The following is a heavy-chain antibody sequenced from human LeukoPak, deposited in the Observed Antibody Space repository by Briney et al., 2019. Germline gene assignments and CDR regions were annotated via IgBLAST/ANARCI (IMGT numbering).Heavy chain of an antibody. J-gene: IGHJ2*01. CDR1: GGSFGGYY. CDR2: IHHSGAT. Sequence: SETLSLTCAVYGGSFGGYYWSWIRQPPGKGLEWIGEIHHSGATNYNPSLESRVTISVDTSKIQFSLKLSSVTAADTAVYYCARVPTGYRYFDLWGRGTLVTVSS. CDR3: ARVPTGYRYFDL. D-gene: IGHD2-8*02. V-gene: IGHV4-34*01.